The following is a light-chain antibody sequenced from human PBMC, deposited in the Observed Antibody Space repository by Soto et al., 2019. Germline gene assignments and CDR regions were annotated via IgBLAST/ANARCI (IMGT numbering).Light chain of an antibody. Sequence: DSQVTQSPTTLSAYVGDRVTITCRASQTISSWLAWYQQKPGIAPKLLIYKASTLKSGVPSRFSGSGAGTEFTLTISSLQPDDFATYFCQQYNSYSEAFGQVTKVDIK. CDR1: QTISSW. CDR3: QQYNSYSEA. J-gene: IGKJ1*01. CDR2: KAS. V-gene: IGKV1-5*03.